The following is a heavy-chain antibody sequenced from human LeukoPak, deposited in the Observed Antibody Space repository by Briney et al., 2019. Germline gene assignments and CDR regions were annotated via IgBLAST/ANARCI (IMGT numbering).Heavy chain of an antibody. V-gene: IGHV3-48*03. CDR2: ISSSGSTI. D-gene: IGHD6-19*01. CDR3: ARDHDSGWSYYFDY. J-gene: IGHJ4*02. Sequence: PGGSLRLSCAASGFTFSSYEMNWVRQAPGKGLEWVSYISSSGSTIYYADSVKGRFTISRDNAKNSLYLQMNSLRAEDTAVYYCARDHDSGWSYYFDYWGQGTLVTVSS. CDR1: GFTFSSYE.